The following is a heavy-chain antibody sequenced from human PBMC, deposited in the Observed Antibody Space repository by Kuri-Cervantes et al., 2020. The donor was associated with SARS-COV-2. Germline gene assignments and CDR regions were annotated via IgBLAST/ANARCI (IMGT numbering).Heavy chain of an antibody. J-gene: IGHJ6*03. CDR3: ARMTPGTYNYYYMDV. CDR1: GFSLRDRGMC. CDR2: IDYDGDK. D-gene: IGHD6-13*01. Sequence: SGPTLVKPTQTLTLTCASSGFSLRDRGMCVSWIRQPPGKALEWLARIDYDGDKYYSPSLKTRLTISKGTSENQVVLTMTNMDPVDTATYYCARMTPGTYNYYYMDVWGEGTTVTVSS. V-gene: IGHV2-70*11.